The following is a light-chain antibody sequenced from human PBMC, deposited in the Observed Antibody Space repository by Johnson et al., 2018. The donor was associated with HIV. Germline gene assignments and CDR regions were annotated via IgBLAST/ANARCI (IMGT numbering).Light chain of an antibody. CDR2: ENN. J-gene: IGLJ1*01. CDR3: GTWDSSLMTGGNV. V-gene: IGLV1-51*02. CDR1: SSNIGNNY. Sequence: HSVLTQPPSVSAATGQKVTISCSGSSSNIGNNYVSWYQQLPGTAPKLLIYENNKRPSGIPDRFSGSKSGTSATLGITRLQTGDEADYYCGTWDSSLMTGGNVVGTGTKVTVL.